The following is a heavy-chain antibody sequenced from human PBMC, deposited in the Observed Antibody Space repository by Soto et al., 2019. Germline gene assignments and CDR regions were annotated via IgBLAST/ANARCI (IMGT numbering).Heavy chain of an antibody. D-gene: IGHD4-17*01. CDR3: ARVQPYDYGANTGCLDP. CDR2: TFYSGAT. V-gene: IGHV4-31*03. J-gene: IGHJ5*02. CDR1: GGSISSGGYY. Sequence: TSETLSLTCTVSGGSISSGGYYWSWIRQHPGKGLEWIGYTFYSGATYYNPSLKSRTIISVDTSKNQFSLTLTSLTAADTAVYYCARVQPYDYGANTGCLDPWGQGTLVTVSS.